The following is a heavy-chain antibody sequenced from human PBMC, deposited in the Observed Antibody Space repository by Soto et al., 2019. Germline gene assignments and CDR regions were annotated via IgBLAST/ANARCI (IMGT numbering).Heavy chain of an antibody. V-gene: IGHV4-31*03. D-gene: IGHD1-1*01. J-gene: IGHJ4*02. Sequence: SETLSLTCTVSGGSISSGGYYWSWVRQHPGKGLEWIGYIYYSGSTNYNPSLKSRVTISVDTSKNQFSLKLSSVTAADTAVYYCAGRGTTGTTYRDYWGQGTLVTVSS. CDR3: AGRGTTGTTYRDY. CDR1: GGSISSGGYY. CDR2: IYYSGST.